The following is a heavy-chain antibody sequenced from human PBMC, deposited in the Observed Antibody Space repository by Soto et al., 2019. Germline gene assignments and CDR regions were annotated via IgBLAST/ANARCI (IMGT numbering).Heavy chain of an antibody. V-gene: IGHV3-30-3*01. CDR2: ISYDGSNK. CDR3: ARDAYYYGSGSFDY. J-gene: IGHJ4*02. Sequence: QVQLVESGGGVVQPGRSLRLSCAASGFTFSSYAMHWVRQAPGKGLEWVAVISYDGSNKYDADSVKGRFTISRDNSKNTLYLQMNSLRAEDTAVYYCARDAYYYGSGSFDYWGQGTLVTVSS. D-gene: IGHD3-10*01. CDR1: GFTFSSYA.